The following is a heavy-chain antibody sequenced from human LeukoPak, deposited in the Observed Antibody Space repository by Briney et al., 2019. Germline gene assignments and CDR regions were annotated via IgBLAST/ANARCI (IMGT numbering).Heavy chain of an antibody. CDR1: GFTVKDYG. D-gene: IGHD1-26*01. V-gene: IGHV3-9*01. CDR2: INWNGGGT. Sequence: SGGSLRLSCAGTGFTVKDYGMHWVRQPPGKGLEWVSSINWNGGGTDYADSVKGRFTISRDNAKNSLYLQLSSLRPEDTALYYCAKHMRATNTYSFFGLDVWGQGTTVTVSS. J-gene: IGHJ6*02. CDR3: AKHMRATNTYSFFGLDV.